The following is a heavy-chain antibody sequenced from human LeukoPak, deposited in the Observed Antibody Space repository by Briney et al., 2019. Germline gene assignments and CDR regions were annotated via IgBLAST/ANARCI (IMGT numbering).Heavy chain of an antibody. CDR3: AIYPHYYGSGIPSDY. Sequence: AVKVSCKASGGTFSSYAISWVRQAPGQGLEWMGGIIPIFGTANYAQKFQGRVTITADESTSTAYMELSSLRSEDTAVYYCAIYPHYYGSGIPSDYWGQGTLVTVSS. J-gene: IGHJ4*02. CDR2: IIPIFGTA. V-gene: IGHV1-69*13. D-gene: IGHD3-10*01. CDR1: GGTFSSYA.